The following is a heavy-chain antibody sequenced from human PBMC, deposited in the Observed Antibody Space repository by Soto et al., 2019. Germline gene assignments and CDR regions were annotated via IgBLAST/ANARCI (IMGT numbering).Heavy chain of an antibody. CDR2: ISSSTSYV. CDR3: ARDPSEVRVGNWFEY. D-gene: IGHD2-2*01. Sequence: EVQLVESGGGLVKPGGSLRLSCAASGFTFSRYGMNWLRQAPGKGLEWVASISSSTSYVYYADSVKGRFSNSRDNAKNILYLEMYALRTEDKAVYYCARDPSEVRVGNWFEYWGQGTMVTVSS. CDR1: GFTFSRYG. J-gene: IGHJ5*01. V-gene: IGHV3-21*06.